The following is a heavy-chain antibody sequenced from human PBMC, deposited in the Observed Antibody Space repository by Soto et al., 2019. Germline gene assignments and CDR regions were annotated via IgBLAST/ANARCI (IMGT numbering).Heavy chain of an antibody. CDR1: GFTFSNAW. Sequence: GGSLRLSCAASGFTFSNAWMSWVRQAPGKGLEWVGRIKSKTDGGTTDYAAPVKGRFTISRDDSKNTLYLQMNSLKTEDTAVYYCTTDLRYFDWLSPFDPPVDYWGQGTLVTVSS. V-gene: IGHV3-15*01. J-gene: IGHJ4*02. CDR3: TTDLRYFDWLSPFDPPVDY. CDR2: IKSKTDGGTT. D-gene: IGHD3-9*01.